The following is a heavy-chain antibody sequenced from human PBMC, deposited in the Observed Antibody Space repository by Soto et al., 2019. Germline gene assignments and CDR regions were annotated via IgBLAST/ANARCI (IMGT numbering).Heavy chain of an antibody. CDR2: ISISGSTI. Sequence: PGGSLRLSCAASGFTFSDYYMSWIRQAPGKGLEWVSYISISGSTIYYADSVKGRFTISRDNAKNSLYLQMNSLRAEDTAVYYCARAVTTDQPSYYYYYGMDVWGQGTTVTVSS. CDR1: GFTFSDYY. V-gene: IGHV3-11*01. D-gene: IGHD4-17*01. J-gene: IGHJ6*02. CDR3: ARAVTTDQPSYYYYYGMDV.